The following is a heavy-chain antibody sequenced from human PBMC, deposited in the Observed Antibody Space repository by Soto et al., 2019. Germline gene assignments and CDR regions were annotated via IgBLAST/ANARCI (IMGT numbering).Heavy chain of an antibody. J-gene: IGHJ4*02. CDR1: GFTFNSYG. D-gene: IGHD3-22*01. CDR2: ISHDGSKT. Sequence: QVQLVESGGGVVQPGRSLRLSCAASGFTFNSYGIHWVRQAPGKGLEWVAVISHDGSKTNYADSVKGRFTISRDNSKDTVYLQMNSLRDEDTAVYYCAKDTYYDSSSGYYVFDSWGQGTLVTVSS. V-gene: IGHV3-30*18. CDR3: AKDTYYDSSSGYYVFDS.